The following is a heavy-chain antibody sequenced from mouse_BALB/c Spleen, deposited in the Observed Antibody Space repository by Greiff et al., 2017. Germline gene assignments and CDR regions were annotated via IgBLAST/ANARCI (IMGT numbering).Heavy chain of an antibody. Sequence: VQLQQPGAELVKPGASVKLSCKASGYTFTSYWMHWVKQRPGQGLEWIGEINPSNGRTNYNEKFKSKATLTVDKSSSTAYMQLSSLTSEDSAVYYCARTGGYPFADWGQGTLVTVSA. V-gene: IGHV1S81*02. CDR3: ARTGGYPFAD. D-gene: IGHD2-2*01. CDR1: GYTFTSYW. CDR2: INPSNGRT. J-gene: IGHJ3*01.